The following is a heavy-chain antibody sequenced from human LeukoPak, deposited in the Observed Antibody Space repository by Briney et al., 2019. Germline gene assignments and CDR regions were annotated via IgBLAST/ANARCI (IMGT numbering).Heavy chain of an antibody. CDR3: ARDLQYQLPNNWFDP. CDR2: IIPIFGTA. V-gene: IGHV1-69*05. Sequence: ATVKVSCKASGGTFSSYTISWVRQAPGQGLEWMGGIIPIFGTANYAQKFQGRVTMTTDTSTSTAYMELRSLRSDDTAVYYCARDLQYQLPNNWFDPWGQGTLVTVSS. D-gene: IGHD2-2*01. J-gene: IGHJ5*02. CDR1: GGTFSSYT.